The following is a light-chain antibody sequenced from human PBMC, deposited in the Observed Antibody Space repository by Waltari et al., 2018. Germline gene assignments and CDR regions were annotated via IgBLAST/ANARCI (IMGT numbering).Light chain of an antibody. J-gene: IGLJ3*02. Sequence: QSALTQPPSASGSPGQYVTISCTGTSSDLGNYNFVSWYQQHPGKAPKVIIYEVTKRSSGVPDRFSGSKSGNTASLTVSGLQAEDEADYYCSSFAGRWVFGGGTKLTVL. CDR2: EVT. CDR3: SSFAGRWV. V-gene: IGLV2-8*01. CDR1: SSDLGNYNF.